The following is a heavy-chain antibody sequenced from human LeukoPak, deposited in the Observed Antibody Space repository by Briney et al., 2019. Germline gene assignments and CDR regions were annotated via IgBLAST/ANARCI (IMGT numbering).Heavy chain of an antibody. CDR3: ARDPWAVTSYFDH. D-gene: IGHD4-17*01. Sequence: GGSLRLSCAASGFTFSIYSMNWVRQAPGKGLEWVSSISSSSSYIYYADSGKGRFTISRDNAKNSLYLQMNSLRAEDTAVYYCARDPWAVTSYFDHWGQGSLVTVSS. V-gene: IGHV3-21*01. CDR1: GFTFSIYS. CDR2: ISSSSSYI. J-gene: IGHJ4*02.